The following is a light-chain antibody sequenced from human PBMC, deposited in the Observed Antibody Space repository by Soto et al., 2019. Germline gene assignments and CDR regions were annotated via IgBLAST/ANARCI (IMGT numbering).Light chain of an antibody. J-gene: IGLJ2*01. CDR2: SNN. Sequence: QTVVTQPPSASGTPGQRVTISCSGSSSNIGTNTVNWYQQLPGSAPKFLIYSNNQRPSGVPDRFSGSKSGTSASLAISGLQPDDESDYYWAAWDGSLNGVLFGGGTKLTGL. CDR3: AAWDGSLNGVL. CDR1: SSNIGTNT. V-gene: IGLV1-44*01.